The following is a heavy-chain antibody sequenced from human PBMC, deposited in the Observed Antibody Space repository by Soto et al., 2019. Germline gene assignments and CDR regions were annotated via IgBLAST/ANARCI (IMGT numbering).Heavy chain of an antibody. CDR2: IYYSGTT. CDR3: ARHAGGVSQIDY. D-gene: IGHD1-26*01. CDR1: GGSISSHGYY. V-gene: IGHV4-39*01. J-gene: IGHJ4*02. Sequence: SETLSLTCTVSGGSISSHGYYWGWIRQPPGKGLEWIGTIYYSGTTFYNPSLKSRVTISVDTSKNQLSLKLSSVTAADTAVYYCARHAGGVSQIDYWGQGPLGTV.